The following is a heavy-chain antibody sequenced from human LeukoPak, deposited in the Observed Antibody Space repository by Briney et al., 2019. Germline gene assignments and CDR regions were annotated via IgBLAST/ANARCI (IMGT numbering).Heavy chain of an antibody. CDR3: AQGYYGSGRIWFDP. V-gene: IGHV3-48*01. Sequence: GGSLRLSCAASGFTFSSYSMNWVRQAPGKGLEWVSYISSSSSTINYADSVKGRFTISRDNAKNSLYLQMNSLRAEDTAVYYCAQGYYGSGRIWFDPWGQGTLDTVSS. CDR1: GFTFSSYS. J-gene: IGHJ5*02. CDR2: ISSSSSTI. D-gene: IGHD3-10*01.